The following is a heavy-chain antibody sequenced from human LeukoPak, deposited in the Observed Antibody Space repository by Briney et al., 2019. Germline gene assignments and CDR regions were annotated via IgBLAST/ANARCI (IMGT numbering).Heavy chain of an antibody. CDR1: GFTFSTYD. J-gene: IGHJ4*02. CDR2: ISGSGGGT. CDR3: ALGYAMNY. Sequence: SGGSLRLSCAASGFTFSTYDKNWVRQAPGKGLEWVSGISGSGGGTYYADSVKGRITIFRDNSKNTLYLQMNSLRVEDTAVYYCALGYAMNYWGQGTLVTVSS. D-gene: IGHD2-8*01. V-gene: IGHV3-23*01.